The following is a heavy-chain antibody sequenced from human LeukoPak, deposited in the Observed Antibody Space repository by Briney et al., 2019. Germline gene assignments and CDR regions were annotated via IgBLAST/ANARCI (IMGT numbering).Heavy chain of an antibody. J-gene: IGHJ4*02. V-gene: IGHV3-33*06. CDR2: IWHDGSNK. CDR1: GFIFSNYG. CDR3: AKSGQFDY. Sequence: GESLKISCAASGFIFSNYGMHWVRQAPGKGLEWVAIIWHDGSNKYYADSVKGRFTISRDNSKNTVSLQMNSLRVEDTAIYYCAKSGQFDYWGQGTLVTVSS.